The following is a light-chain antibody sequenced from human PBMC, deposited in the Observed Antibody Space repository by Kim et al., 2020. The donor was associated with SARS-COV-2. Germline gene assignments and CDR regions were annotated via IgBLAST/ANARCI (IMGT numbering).Light chain of an antibody. Sequence: PLSASLVDPVTITCRASQSITSGFALSQQNPGKVPTLLIYLVPNLDNGVPSRFRGSGSRTQFTLTISSLQPDDFATYYCQQHNGYFGGGTKVDIK. J-gene: IGKJ4*01. CDR2: LVP. V-gene: IGKV1-5*01. CDR3: QQHNGY. CDR1: QSITSG.